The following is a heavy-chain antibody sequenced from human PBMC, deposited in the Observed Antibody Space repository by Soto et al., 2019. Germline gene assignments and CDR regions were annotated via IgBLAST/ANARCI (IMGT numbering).Heavy chain of an antibody. CDR2: MNPDSGHA. J-gene: IGHJ4*02. Sequence: ASVKVSCKASGYTFTNSDINWVRQAPGQDLEWMGWMNPDSGHAAYAQKFQGRVTLTTSTSTSTVYMEMRSLGSEDTAVYYCARRPHCSGGICYYGLDNWGQGTLVTVSS. V-gene: IGHV1-8*01. D-gene: IGHD2-15*01. CDR1: GYTFTNSD. CDR3: ARRPHCSGGICYYGLDN.